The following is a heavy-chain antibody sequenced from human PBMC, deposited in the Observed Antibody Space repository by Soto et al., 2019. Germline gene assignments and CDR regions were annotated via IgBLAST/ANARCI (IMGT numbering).Heavy chain of an antibody. J-gene: IGHJ4*02. CDR1: GFTFSGSA. D-gene: IGHD2-2*02. V-gene: IGHV3-73*01. Sequence: GGSLRLSCAASGFTFSGSAMHWVRQASGKGLEWVGRIRSKTNSYATAYAASVKGRFTISRDDSKNTAYLQMNSLKTEDTAVYYCGVGAILFGDFDYWGQGTLVTVSS. CDR3: GVGAILFGDFDY. CDR2: IRSKTNSYAT.